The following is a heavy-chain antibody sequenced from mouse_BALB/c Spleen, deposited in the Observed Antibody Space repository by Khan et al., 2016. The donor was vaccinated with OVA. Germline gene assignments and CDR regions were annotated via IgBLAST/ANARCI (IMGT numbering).Heavy chain of an antibody. J-gene: IGHJ3*01. D-gene: IGHD1-1*01. CDR2: ISNSGNA. CDR3: ACELRGFAY. V-gene: IGHV3-8*02. Sequence: EVQLQESGPSLVKPSQTLSLTCSVTGDSITSGYWNWIRKFPGNKLEYMGYISNSGNAYYNPARKSRISITRDTSKNQYYLQLNSVTTEDTATYYCACELRGFAYWGQGTLVTVSA. CDR1: GDSITSGY.